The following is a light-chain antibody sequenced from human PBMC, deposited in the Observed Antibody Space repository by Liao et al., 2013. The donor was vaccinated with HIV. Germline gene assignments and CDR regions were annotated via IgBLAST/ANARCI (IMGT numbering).Light chain of an antibody. CDR3: QVWDSSSDHLVI. Sequence: SYELTQPPSVSVAPGKTARITCGGNNIGSESIHWYQQKPGQAPVLVIYYDSDRPSGIPERFSGSTSGNTATLTISRVDAGDEADYYCQVWDSSSDHLVIFGGGTKLTVL. V-gene: IGLV3-21*04. J-gene: IGLJ2*01. CDR2: YDS. CDR1: NIGSES.